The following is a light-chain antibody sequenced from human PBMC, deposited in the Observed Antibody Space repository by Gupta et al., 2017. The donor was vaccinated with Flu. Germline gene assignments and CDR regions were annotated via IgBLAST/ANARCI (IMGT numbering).Light chain of an antibody. CDR3: AAWDDSLNGRV. Sequence: RVTISCSGSSSNIGRNTVNWYRQFPGTAPKLLIDRHDQRPSGVPDRFSGSKSGTSASLAISGLQSEDEADYYCAAWDDSLNGRVFGGGTKLTVL. J-gene: IGLJ3*02. CDR1: SSNIGRNT. CDR2: RHD. V-gene: IGLV1-44*01.